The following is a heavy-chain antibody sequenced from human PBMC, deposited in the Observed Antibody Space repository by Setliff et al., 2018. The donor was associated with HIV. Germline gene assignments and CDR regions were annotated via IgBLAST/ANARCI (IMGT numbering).Heavy chain of an antibody. V-gene: IGHV4-31*03. CDR3: ATSPAGEILGSRPFYFDY. D-gene: IGHD3-10*01. J-gene: IGHJ4*02. CDR1: GGSISSGSYY. Sequence: TLSLTCSVSGGSISSGSYYWSWIRQHPGKGLEWIGYMSYNGSTYYSPSLKSRVTISEDTSKNQFSLKMRSVTAADTAVYYCATSPAGEILGSRPFYFDYWGQGTLVTVSS. CDR2: MSYNGST.